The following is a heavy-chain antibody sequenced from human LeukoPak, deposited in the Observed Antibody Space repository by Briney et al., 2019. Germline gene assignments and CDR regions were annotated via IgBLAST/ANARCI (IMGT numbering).Heavy chain of an antibody. V-gene: IGHV3-48*04. CDR2: ISSHTPSTI. D-gene: IGHD6-19*01. J-gene: IGHJ3*02. Sequence: HSGGSLRLSCAAFGFTLSDYNMNWVRQAPGKGLEWISYISSHTPSTIHYAESVEGRFTISRDNTRNSLYLLMNSLRVDDTAVYYCARRDQWLVDDAFDIWGQGTMVTVSS. CDR3: ARRDQWLVDDAFDI. CDR1: GFTLSDYN.